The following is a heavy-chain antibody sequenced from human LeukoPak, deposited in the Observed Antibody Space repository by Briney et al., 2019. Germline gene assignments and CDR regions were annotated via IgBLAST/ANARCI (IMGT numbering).Heavy chain of an antibody. CDR1: GFTFSNYA. CDR3: AKGGVVHAFDM. Sequence: PGGSLRLSCAASGFTFSNYAMSWVRQAPGKGLEWVSAINGNGGSTYYADSVKGRFIISRDNSKNTLYLQMNRLRAEDTAVYYCAKGGVVHAFDMWGQGTMVTVSS. J-gene: IGHJ3*02. V-gene: IGHV3-23*01. D-gene: IGHD2-15*01. CDR2: INGNGGST.